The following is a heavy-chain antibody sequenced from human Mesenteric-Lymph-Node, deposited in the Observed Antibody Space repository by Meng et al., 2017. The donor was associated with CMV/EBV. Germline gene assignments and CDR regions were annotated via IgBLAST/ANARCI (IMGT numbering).Heavy chain of an antibody. CDR3: ARDLVVVVPAAFPPPYYYYYGMDV. V-gene: IGHV1-69*05. Sequence: SVKVSCKASGGTFSSYAISWVRQAPGKGLEWMGGIIPIFGTANYAQKFQGRVTITTDESTSTAYMELSSLRSEDTAVYYCARDLVVVVPAAFPPPYYYYYGMDVWGQGTTVTVSS. CDR1: GGTFSSYA. CDR2: IIPIFGTA. D-gene: IGHD2-2*01. J-gene: IGHJ6*02.